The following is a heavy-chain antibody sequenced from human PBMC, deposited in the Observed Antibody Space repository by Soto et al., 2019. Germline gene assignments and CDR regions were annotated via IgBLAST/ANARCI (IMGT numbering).Heavy chain of an antibody. Sequence: GGSLRLSCAASGFTFSSYSMNWVRQAPGKGLEWVSYISSSSGTIYYADSVKGRFTISRDNAKNTLYLQMNSLRAEDTAVYYCAKDRIYESSVVPFRFDYRGQGTLVTVSS. V-gene: IGHV3-48*01. CDR3: AKDRIYESSVVPFRFDY. D-gene: IGHD3-22*01. J-gene: IGHJ4*02. CDR2: ISSSSGTI. CDR1: GFTFSSYS.